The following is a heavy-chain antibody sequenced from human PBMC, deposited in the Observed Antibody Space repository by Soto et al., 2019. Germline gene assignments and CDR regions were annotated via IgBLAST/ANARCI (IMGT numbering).Heavy chain of an antibody. CDR1: GYTFTSYD. J-gene: IGHJ4*02. V-gene: IGHV1-8*02. D-gene: IGHD6-6*01. Sequence: ASVKVSCKASGYTFTSYDINWVRQATGQGLEWMGWMNPNSGNTGYAQKFQGRVTMTRNTSISTAYMELSSLRSEDTAGYYWARAPPLPAARPDYLGQGTLVTVSS. CDR2: MNPNSGNT. CDR3: ARAPPLPAARPDY.